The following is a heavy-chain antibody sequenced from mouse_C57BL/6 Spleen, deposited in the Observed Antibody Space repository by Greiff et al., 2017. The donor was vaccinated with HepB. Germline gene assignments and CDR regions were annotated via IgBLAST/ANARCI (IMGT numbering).Heavy chain of an antibody. V-gene: IGHV1-82*01. CDR1: GYAFSSSW. Sequence: QVQLKQSGPELVKPGASVKISCKASGYAFSSSWMNWVKQRPGKGLEWIGRIYPGDGDTNYNGKFKGKATLTADKSSSTAYMQLSSLTSEDSAVYFCARRYYGNYEDYAMDYWGQGTSVTVSS. J-gene: IGHJ4*01. CDR2: IYPGDGDT. D-gene: IGHD2-1*01. CDR3: ARRYYGNYEDYAMDY.